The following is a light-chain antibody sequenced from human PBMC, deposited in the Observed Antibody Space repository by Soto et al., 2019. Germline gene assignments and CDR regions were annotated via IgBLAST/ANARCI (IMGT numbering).Light chain of an antibody. CDR2: DAS. CDR1: QRISSW. J-gene: IGKJ1*01. CDR3: QQYNSYSPWT. Sequence: DIQMTQFPSSLSASVGDRVTITFRASQRISSWLAWYQQKPGRAPKLLIYDASSLQSGVPSRFSGSGSGTEFTLTISSLQPDDFATYYCQQYNSYSPWTFGQGTKVDIK. V-gene: IGKV1-5*01.